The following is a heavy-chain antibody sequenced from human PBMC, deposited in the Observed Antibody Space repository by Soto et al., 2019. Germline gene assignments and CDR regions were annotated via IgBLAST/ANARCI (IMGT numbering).Heavy chain of an antibody. D-gene: IGHD1-1*01. CDR2: INADDDGT. J-gene: IGHJ4*02. CDR1: GYNSISYA. CDR3: ASTTGTYALEM. Sequence: QVQVVQSGAEVKEPGASVKVSCKASGYNSISYAIHWVRQAPGQRLEWMGWINADDDGTKYSQRLQGRITITRDTSAGAIYMELSSMTSEDSAVYDCASTTGTYALEMWGQGTPVTVSS. V-gene: IGHV1-3*01.